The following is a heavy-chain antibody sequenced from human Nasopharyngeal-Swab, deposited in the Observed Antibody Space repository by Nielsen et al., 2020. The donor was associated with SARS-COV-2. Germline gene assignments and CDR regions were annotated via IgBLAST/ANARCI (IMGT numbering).Heavy chain of an antibody. CDR2: FDPEDGET. Sequence: ASVKVSCKVSGYTLTELSMHWVRQAPGKRLEWMGGFDPEDGETIYAQKFQGRVTMTEDTSTDTAYMELSSLRSEDTAVYYCAFRWWRSSWYGDYWGQGTLVTVSS. CDR1: GYTLTELS. V-gene: IGHV1-24*01. J-gene: IGHJ4*02. CDR3: AFRWWRSSWYGDY. D-gene: IGHD6-13*01.